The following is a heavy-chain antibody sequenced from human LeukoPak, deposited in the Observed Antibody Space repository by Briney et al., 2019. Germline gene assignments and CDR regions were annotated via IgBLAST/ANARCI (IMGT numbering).Heavy chain of an antibody. V-gene: IGHV3-74*01. CDR2: INSDGSST. Sequence: PGGSLRLSCAASGFTFSSYWMHWVRQAPGKGLVWVSRINSDGSSTSYADSVKGRFTISRDNAKNTLYLQMNSLRAEDTAVYYCARVEGSGYLFDYWGQGTLVTVSS. D-gene: IGHD3-22*01. CDR3: ARVEGSGYLFDY. J-gene: IGHJ4*02. CDR1: GFTFSSYW.